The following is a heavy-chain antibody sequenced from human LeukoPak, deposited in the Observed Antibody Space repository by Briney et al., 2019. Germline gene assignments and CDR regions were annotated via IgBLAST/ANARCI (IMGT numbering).Heavy chain of an antibody. CDR1: GFTFSNAW. V-gene: IGHV3-15*01. CDR2: IKSKTDGGTT. CDR3: TTTPYYDSSGIDP. D-gene: IGHD3-22*01. Sequence: GGSLRLSCAASGFTFSNAWMSWVRQAPGKGLEWVGRIKSKTDGGTTDYAAPVKGRFTISRDDSKNPLYLQMNSLKTEDTAVYYCTTTPYYDSSGIDPWGQGTLVTVSS. J-gene: IGHJ5*02.